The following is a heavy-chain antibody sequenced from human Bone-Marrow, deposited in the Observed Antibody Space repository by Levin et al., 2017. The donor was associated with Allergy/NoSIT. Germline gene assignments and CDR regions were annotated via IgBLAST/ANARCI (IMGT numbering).Heavy chain of an antibody. D-gene: IGHD2-15*01. CDR1: GVSISSGDYY. J-gene: IGHJ5*02. CDR2: IYYTGST. CDR3: TKNGSGRFWFDP. Sequence: PSETLSLTCTVSGVSISSGDYYWTWIRHRPGTGLEWIGTIYYTGSTHKNPSLQSRITMSVDTSKNQFSLEVESVTVADTAVYYCTKNGSGRFWFDPWGQGTLVTVSA. V-gene: IGHV4-31*03.